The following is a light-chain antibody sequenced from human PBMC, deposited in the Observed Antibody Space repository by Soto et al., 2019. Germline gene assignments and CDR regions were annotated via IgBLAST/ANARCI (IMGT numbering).Light chain of an antibody. V-gene: IGLV2-23*01. CDR3: CSYANSSTLV. Sequence: QSALTQPASVSGSSGQSSTISCTGTSSDVGSYNLVSWHQQHPGKAPTLIISAGDKRPSGISNRFSGSKSGNTASLTISGLQAEDEADYYCCSYANSSTLVFGGGTKVTVL. CDR1: SSDVGSYNL. J-gene: IGLJ2*01. CDR2: AGD.